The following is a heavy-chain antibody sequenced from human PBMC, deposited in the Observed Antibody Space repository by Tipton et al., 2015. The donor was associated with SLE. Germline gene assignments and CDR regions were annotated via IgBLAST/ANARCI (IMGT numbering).Heavy chain of an antibody. CDR3: ARGHGIAAAGPFDY. V-gene: IGHV4-34*01. J-gene: IGHJ4*02. CDR2: INPSGST. D-gene: IGHD6-13*01. Sequence: TLSLTCTVSGGSISGYYWSWIRQPPGKGLEWIGEINPSGSTNYNPSLKSRVTISVDTSKNQFSLKLSSVTAADTAVYYCARGHGIAAAGPFDYWGQGTLVTVSS. CDR1: GGSISGYY.